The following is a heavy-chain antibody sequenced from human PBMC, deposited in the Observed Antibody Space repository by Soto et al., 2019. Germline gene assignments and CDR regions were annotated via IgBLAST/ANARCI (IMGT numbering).Heavy chain of an antibody. CDR2: ISDSSSYT. V-gene: IGHV3-11*05. J-gene: IGHJ4*01. Sequence: QVQLVESGGGLVKPGGSLRLSCAASGFTFSDNYMSWIRQAPGKGLEWVSYISDSSSYTNYADSVKGRFTISRDNAKNSLYLQMNSLRAEDTAVYYCAREARYNWNDGRLFDYWGHGTLVTVSS. D-gene: IGHD1-1*01. CDR1: GFTFSDNY. CDR3: AREARYNWNDGRLFDY.